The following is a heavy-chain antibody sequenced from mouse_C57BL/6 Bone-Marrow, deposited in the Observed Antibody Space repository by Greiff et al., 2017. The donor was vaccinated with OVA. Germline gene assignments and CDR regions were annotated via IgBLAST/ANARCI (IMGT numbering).Heavy chain of an antibody. CDR2: IWGVGST. CDR3: ALLLREFAY. V-gene: IGHV2-6*01. D-gene: IGHD1-1*01. J-gene: IGHJ3*01. Sequence: VKLQESGPGLVAPSQSLSITCTVSGFSLTSYGVDWVRQSPGKGLEWLGVIWGVGSTNYNSALKSRLSISKDNSKSQVFLKMNSLQTDDTAMYYCALLLREFAYWGQGTLVTVSA. CDR1: GFSLTSYG.